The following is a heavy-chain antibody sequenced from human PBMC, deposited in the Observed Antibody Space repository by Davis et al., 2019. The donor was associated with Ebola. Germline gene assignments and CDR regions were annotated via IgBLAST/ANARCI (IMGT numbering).Heavy chain of an antibody. CDR1: GVTFSSYA. CDR2: ISLDGSNK. Sequence: PGGSLRLSCAASGVTFSSYAMHWVRQAPGKGLEWVAVISLDGSNKYYADSVKGRFTISRDNSKNTLYLQMNSLRAEDTAVYYCARGSGYSSGSYFLDYWGQGTLVTVSS. CDR3: ARGSGYSSGSYFLDY. D-gene: IGHD6-19*01. J-gene: IGHJ4*02. V-gene: IGHV3-30-3*01.